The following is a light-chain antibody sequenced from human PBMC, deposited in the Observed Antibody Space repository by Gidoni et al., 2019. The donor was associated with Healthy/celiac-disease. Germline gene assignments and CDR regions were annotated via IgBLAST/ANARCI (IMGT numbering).Light chain of an antibody. Sequence: EIVMTQSPATLSVSPGERATLSCRASQIVSSNFAWYQQKPGPAPRLLIYGASTRATCIPSRFSVSGSSTVFILTISILQSEDFAVYCWQQYNHWPYRFGQGTKLEIK. CDR3: QQYNHWPYR. CDR2: GAS. CDR1: QIVSSN. V-gene: IGKV3-15*01. J-gene: IGKJ2*03.